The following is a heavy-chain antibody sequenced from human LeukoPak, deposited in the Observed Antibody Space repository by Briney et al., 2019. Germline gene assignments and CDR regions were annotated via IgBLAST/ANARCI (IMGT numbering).Heavy chain of an antibody. J-gene: IGHJ4*02. D-gene: IGHD3-3*01. CDR3: AGDTGLRNTVFGHRGVYFDY. Sequence: GGSLRLSCAASGLTFSTYCMSWVRQAPGKGLEWVANIKEDGSEKYYVDSVKGRFTISRDNAKKSLYLQMNSLRAEDTAVYYCAGDTGLRNTVFGHRGVYFDYWGQGTLVTVSS. V-gene: IGHV3-7*04. CDR1: GLTFSTYC. CDR2: IKEDGSEK.